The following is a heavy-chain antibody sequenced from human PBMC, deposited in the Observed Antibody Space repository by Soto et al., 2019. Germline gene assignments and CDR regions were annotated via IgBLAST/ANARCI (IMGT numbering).Heavy chain of an antibody. CDR1: GYTFASYG. J-gene: IGHJ6*02. D-gene: IGHD3-22*01. Sequence: QVQLVQPGAEVKKPGASVKVSCKASGYTFASYGINWVRQAPGQGLEWLGWISPYDGYTHYAQILQGRVSMTTDTSTKXAXMXXRSLRSDDTAMYYCARGGYYDSSGARNYYFYGMNVWGQGTTVTVSS. CDR3: ARGGYYDSSGARNYYFYGMNV. CDR2: ISPYDGYT. V-gene: IGHV1-18*01.